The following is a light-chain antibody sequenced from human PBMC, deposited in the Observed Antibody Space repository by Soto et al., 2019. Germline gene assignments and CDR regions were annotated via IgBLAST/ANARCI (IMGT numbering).Light chain of an antibody. V-gene: IGLV2-8*01. J-gene: IGLJ1*01. CDR1: SSDVGGYNY. CDR3: SSYAGSNNSLLYV. CDR2: EVS. Sequence: QSALTQPPSASGSPGQSVTISCTGTSSDVGGYNYVSWYQQHPGKAPKLMIYEVSKRPSGVPDRFSGSKSGNTASLTVSGLQAEDEADYYCSSYAGSNNSLLYVFGTGTKVTVL.